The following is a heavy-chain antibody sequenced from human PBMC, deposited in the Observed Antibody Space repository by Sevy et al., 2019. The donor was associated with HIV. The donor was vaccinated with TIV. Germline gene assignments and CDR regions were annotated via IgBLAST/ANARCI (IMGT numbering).Heavy chain of an antibody. D-gene: IGHD1-26*01. Sequence: GGSLRLPCAASRFSFEDYAMHWVRQVPGKGLEWVSSISWNSNTIDYADSVKGRFTISRDNAKNSLYLQMNSLRNGDTALYYCAKDTRTYSGSYYLDYWGQGTLVTVSS. CDR3: AKDTRTYSGSYYLDY. J-gene: IGHJ4*02. CDR1: RFSFEDYA. CDR2: ISWNSNTI. V-gene: IGHV3-9*01.